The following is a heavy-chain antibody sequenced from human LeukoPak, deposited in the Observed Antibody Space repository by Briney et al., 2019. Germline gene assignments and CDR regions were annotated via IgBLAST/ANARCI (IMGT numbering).Heavy chain of an antibody. Sequence: PGGSLRLSCAASGFAFSSYTMNWVGQAPGKGLEGVSSIGSSTSYTYYADSLKGRFTISRDNAKNSLFLQMESLRAEDTGIYYCARDPGILTGYYYYYYMDVWGKGTTVTVSS. V-gene: IGHV3-21*01. CDR2: IGSSTSYT. D-gene: IGHD3-9*01. J-gene: IGHJ6*03. CDR1: GFAFSSYT. CDR3: ARDPGILTGYYYYYYMDV.